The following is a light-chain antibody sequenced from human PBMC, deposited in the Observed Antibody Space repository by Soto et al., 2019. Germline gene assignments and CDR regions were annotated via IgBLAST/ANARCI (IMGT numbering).Light chain of an antibody. CDR3: SLYSSTGSLI. J-gene: IGLJ1*01. CDR2: DVN. V-gene: IGLV2-18*01. CDR1: TTDLDNYDS. Sequence: QCSLTLPPSVYGSPGQSVTISCTPTTTDLDNYDSVSSYQQAPGTAPKLIIYDVNNRPSGAPDRFSGSTSGNTASLTISGLQAEDETDYFCSLYSSTGSLIFGPGTKVTVL.